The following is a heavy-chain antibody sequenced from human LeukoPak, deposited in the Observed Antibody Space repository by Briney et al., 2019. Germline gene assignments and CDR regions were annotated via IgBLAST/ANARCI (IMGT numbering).Heavy chain of an antibody. Sequence: GGSLRLSCAASGFIFNSYAMDWVRQAPGKGLEWVSALSGGGGDTYYADSVKGRFTISRDNSKNTVYLQMNFLRAEDTAVYYCAKGSRCSSTSCPIDYWGQGTLVTVSS. V-gene: IGHV3-23*01. D-gene: IGHD2-2*01. CDR2: LSGGGGDT. CDR1: GFIFNSYA. CDR3: AKGSRCSSTSCPIDY. J-gene: IGHJ4*02.